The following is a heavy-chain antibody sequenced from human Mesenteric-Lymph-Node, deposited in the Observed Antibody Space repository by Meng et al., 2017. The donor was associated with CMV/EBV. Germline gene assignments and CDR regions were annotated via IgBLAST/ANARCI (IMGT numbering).Heavy chain of an antibody. D-gene: IGHD6-19*01. J-gene: IGHJ4*02. Sequence: GGSLRLSCAASGFTFSSYAMSWVRQAPGKGLEWVSAISGSGGSTYYADSVKGRFTISRDNAKNSLYLQMNSLRAEDTAVYYCARGGKVAGTYWGQGTLVTVSS. CDR3: ARGGKVAGTY. CDR2: ISGSGGST. CDR1: GFTFSSYA. V-gene: IGHV3-23*01.